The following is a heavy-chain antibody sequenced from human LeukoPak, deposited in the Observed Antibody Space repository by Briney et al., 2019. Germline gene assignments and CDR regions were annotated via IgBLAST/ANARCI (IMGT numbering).Heavy chain of an antibody. CDR2: IYYSRST. D-gene: IGHD6-19*01. Sequence: PSETLSLTCTVSGGSISSYYWSWIRQPPGKGLEWIGYIYYSRSTNYNPSLKSRVTISVDTSKNQFSLKLSSVTAADTAVYYCARHQGHSSGWYYFDYWGQGTLVTVSS. CDR1: GGSISSYY. CDR3: ARHQGHSSGWYYFDY. J-gene: IGHJ4*02. V-gene: IGHV4-59*08.